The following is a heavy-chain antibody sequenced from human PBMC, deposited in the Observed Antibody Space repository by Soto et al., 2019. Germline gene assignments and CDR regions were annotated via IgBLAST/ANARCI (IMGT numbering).Heavy chain of an antibody. D-gene: IGHD1-1*01. J-gene: IGHJ6*02. CDR3: ASGQEGWWNAGHFGLHDLGV. CDR2: MNPNSGNT. V-gene: IGHV1-8*01. CDR1: RYTFTSYD. Sequence: QVQLVQSGAEVKKSGASVKVSCKASRYTFTSYDINWVRQATGQGLEWMGWMNPNSGNTGYAQKFQGRITITRNTSINTAYMELSSLRSEDTAVYYCASGQEGWWNAGHFGLHDLGVWGQGTTVTVSS.